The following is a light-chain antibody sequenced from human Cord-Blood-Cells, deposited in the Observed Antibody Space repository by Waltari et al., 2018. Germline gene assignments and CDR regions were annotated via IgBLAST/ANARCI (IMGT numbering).Light chain of an antibody. Sequence: EIVLTQSPATLPMSSGDRATLSCRASQSVSSYLAWYHQKPGQAPRLLIYDASNRATGIPARFSGSGSGTDFTLTISSLEPEDFAVYYCQQRSNWLSITFGQGTRLEIK. CDR2: DAS. CDR1: QSVSSY. V-gene: IGKV3-11*01. J-gene: IGKJ5*01. CDR3: QQRSNWLSIT.